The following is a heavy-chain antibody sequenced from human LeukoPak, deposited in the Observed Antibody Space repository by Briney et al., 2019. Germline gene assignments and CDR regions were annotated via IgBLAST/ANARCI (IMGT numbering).Heavy chain of an antibody. Sequence: ASVKVSCKASGGTFTSYAISWVRQAPGQGLEWMGGIIPIFGTANYAQKFQGRVTITADKSTSTAYMELSSLRSEDTAVYYCAPSLWLLTNYYFDYWGQGTLVTVSS. CDR2: IIPIFGTA. CDR1: GGTFTSYA. CDR3: APSLWLLTNYYFDY. J-gene: IGHJ4*02. D-gene: IGHD5-18*01. V-gene: IGHV1-69*06.